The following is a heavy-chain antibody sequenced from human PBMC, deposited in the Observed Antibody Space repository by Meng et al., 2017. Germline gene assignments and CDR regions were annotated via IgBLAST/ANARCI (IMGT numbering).Heavy chain of an antibody. J-gene: IGHJ4*02. CDR3: ARVPTYYYDSSGYYLFDY. CDR1: GGSFSGYY. V-gene: IGHV4-34*01. CDR2: INHSGST. D-gene: IGHD3-22*01. Sequence: QVHLQQWVAGLLKPSETLSLTCAVYGGSFSGYYWSWIRQPPGKGLEWIGEINHSGSTNYNPSLKSRVTISVDTSKNQFTLKLSSVTAADTAVYYCARVPTYYYDSSGYYLFDYWGQGTLVTVSS.